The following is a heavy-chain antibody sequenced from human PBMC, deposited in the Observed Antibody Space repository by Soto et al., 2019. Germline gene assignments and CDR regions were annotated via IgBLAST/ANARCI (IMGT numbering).Heavy chain of an antibody. CDR3: ASPPAWGEWLVQWDSAY. CDR1: GGSFSGYY. D-gene: IGHD6-19*01. CDR2: INHSGST. V-gene: IGHV4-34*01. J-gene: IGHJ4*02. Sequence: PSETLSLTCAVYGGSFSGYYWSWIRQPPGKGLEWIGEINHSGSTNYNPSLKSRVTISVDTPKNQFSLKLSSVTAADTAAYYCASPPAWGEWLVQWDSAYWGQGTLVTVSS.